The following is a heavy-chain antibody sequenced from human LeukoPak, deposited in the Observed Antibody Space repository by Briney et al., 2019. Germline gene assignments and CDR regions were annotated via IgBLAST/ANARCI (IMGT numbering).Heavy chain of an antibody. CDR3: ARPIADYYYYYMDV. CDR1: GYTFTSYA. J-gene: IGHJ6*03. Sequence: ASVKVSCKASGYTFTSYAMNWVRQAPGQGLEWMGWINTNTGNPTYAQGFTGRFVFSLDTSVSTAYLQISSLKAEDTAVYYCARPIADYYYYYMDVWGKGTTVTVSS. V-gene: IGHV7-4-1*02. CDR2: INTNTGNP. D-gene: IGHD6-13*01.